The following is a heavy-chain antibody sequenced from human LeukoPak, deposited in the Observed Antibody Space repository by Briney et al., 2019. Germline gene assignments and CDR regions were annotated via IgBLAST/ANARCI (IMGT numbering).Heavy chain of an antibody. CDR1: GYTFTSYG. J-gene: IGHJ4*02. CDR3: ARVDILTGYYFFDY. D-gene: IGHD3-9*01. CDR2: ISANNGNT. V-gene: IGHV1-18*01. Sequence: ASVKVSCKASGYTFTSYGVSWVRQAPGQGLEWMGWISANNGNTYYVQNLQGRVTMTTDTPTSTAYMELRSLRSDDTAVYYCARVDILTGYYFFDYWGQGILVTVSS.